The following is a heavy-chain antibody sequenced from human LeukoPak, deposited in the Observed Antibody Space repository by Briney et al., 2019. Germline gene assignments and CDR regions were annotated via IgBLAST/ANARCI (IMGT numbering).Heavy chain of an antibody. CDR2: ISAHNGNT. Sequence: GAPVKFSCNASGYTFTSHVIASVRQAPGQGLEWMGWISAHNGNTNYAQSLQGRVTMTTDTSTNTAHMELRSLRSDDTSGYYCARDGYFDLWGRGTLVTVPS. CDR1: GYTFTSHV. J-gene: IGHJ2*01. V-gene: IGHV1-18*01. CDR3: ARDGYFDL.